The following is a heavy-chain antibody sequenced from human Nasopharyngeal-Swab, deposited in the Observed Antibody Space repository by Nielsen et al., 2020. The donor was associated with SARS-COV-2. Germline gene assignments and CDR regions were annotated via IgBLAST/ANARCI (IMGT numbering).Heavy chain of an antibody. CDR3: NRDGLRFGELSDYYYGMDV. CDR1: GFTFGDYA. V-gene: IGHV3-49*04. Sequence: GESLKISCTASGFTFGDYAMSWVRQAPGKGLEWVGFIRSKAYGGTTEYAAAVKGRFTISRDDSISIAYLQMNSLKTEDTAVYYCNRDGLRFGELSDYYYGMDVWGQGTTVTVSS. D-gene: IGHD3-10*01. CDR2: IRSKAYGGTT. J-gene: IGHJ6*02.